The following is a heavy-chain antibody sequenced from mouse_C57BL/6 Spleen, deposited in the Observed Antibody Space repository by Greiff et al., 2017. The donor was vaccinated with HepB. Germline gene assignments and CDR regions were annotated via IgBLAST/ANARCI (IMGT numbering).Heavy chain of an antibody. CDR2: IYPGSGST. D-gene: IGHD1-1*01. V-gene: IGHV1-55*01. J-gene: IGHJ4*01. Sequence: QVQLKQPGAELVKPGASVKMSCKASGYTFTSYWITWVKQRPGQGLEWIGDIYPGSGSTNYNEKFKSKATLTVDTSSSTAYMQLSSLTSEDSAVYYCARWGFGSSYAMDYWGQGTSVTVSS. CDR3: ARWGFGSSYAMDY. CDR1: GYTFTSYW.